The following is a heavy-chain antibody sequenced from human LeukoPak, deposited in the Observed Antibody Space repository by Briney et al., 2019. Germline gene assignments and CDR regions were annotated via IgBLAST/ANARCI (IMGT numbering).Heavy chain of an antibody. CDR2: IIPIFGTA. D-gene: IGHD3-9*01. CDR3: AREGSDILSY. Sequence: ASMKVSCKASGGTFSSYAISWVRQAPGQGLEWMGGIIPIFGTANYAQKFQGRVTITADESTSTAYMELSSLRSEDTAVYYCAREGSDILSYWGQGTLLTVSS. J-gene: IGHJ4*02. CDR1: GGTFSSYA. V-gene: IGHV1-69*13.